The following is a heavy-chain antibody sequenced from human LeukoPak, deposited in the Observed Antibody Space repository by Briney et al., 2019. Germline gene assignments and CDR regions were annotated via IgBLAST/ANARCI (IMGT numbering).Heavy chain of an antibody. CDR3: IPPAAGLRRTISTEYFQH. Sequence: GGSLRLSCAAAELTFSSYEMYWVRQAPGKGLEWVSYISGSGETIYYADSVKGRFTISRDNANKSLYPRMSSLRVEDTAIYYCIPPAAGLRRTISTEYFQHWGQGALVTVSS. J-gene: IGHJ1*01. CDR2: ISGSGETI. V-gene: IGHV3-48*03. D-gene: IGHD6-13*01. CDR1: ELTFSSYE.